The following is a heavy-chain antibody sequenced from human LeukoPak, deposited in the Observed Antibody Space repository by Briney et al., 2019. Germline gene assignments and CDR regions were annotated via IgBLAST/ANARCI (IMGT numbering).Heavy chain of an antibody. D-gene: IGHD3-22*01. Sequence: SETLSLTCTVSGGSISSNSYYWGWIRQPPGKGLEWIGSIYYSGSTYYNPSLKNRLTISVDTSKNQFSLKLSSVTAADTAVYYCASPGYYDSSGYSHFPGYWGQGTLVTVSS. V-gene: IGHV4-39*07. CDR3: ASPGYYDSSGYSHFPGY. CDR2: IYYSGST. J-gene: IGHJ4*02. CDR1: GGSISSNSYY.